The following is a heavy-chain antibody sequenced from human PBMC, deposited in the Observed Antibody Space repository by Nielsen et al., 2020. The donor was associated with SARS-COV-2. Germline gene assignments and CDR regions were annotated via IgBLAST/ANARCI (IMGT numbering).Heavy chain of an antibody. Sequence: KVSCKGSGYSFTSYWISWVRQMPGKGLEWMGRIDPSDSYTNYSPSFQGHVTISADKSISTAYLQWSSLKASDTAMYYCARLGIAGQTGYYYYGMDVWGQGTTVTVSS. J-gene: IGHJ6*02. CDR3: ARLGIAGQTGYYYYGMDV. CDR1: GYSFTSYW. CDR2: IDPSDSYT. D-gene: IGHD1-1*01. V-gene: IGHV5-10-1*01.